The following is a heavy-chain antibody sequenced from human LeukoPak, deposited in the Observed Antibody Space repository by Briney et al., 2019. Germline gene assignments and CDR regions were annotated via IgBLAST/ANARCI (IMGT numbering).Heavy chain of an antibody. J-gene: IGHJ5*02. Sequence: TSSETLSLTCTVSGDSMSSTTYYWGWIRQPPGKGLEWIGSFYYTGNTYYNPSLKSRVTISVDTSKNQFSLKVNSVTAADTAVYYCARDSCLYYDFWSGYYCCGWFDPWGQGTLVTVSS. V-gene: IGHV4-39*02. D-gene: IGHD3-3*01. CDR2: FYYTGNT. CDR3: ARDSCLYYDFWSGYYCCGWFDP. CDR1: GDSMSSTTYY.